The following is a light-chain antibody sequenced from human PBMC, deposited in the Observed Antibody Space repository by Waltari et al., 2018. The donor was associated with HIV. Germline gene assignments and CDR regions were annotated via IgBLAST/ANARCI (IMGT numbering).Light chain of an antibody. V-gene: IGLV1-47*01. Sequence: QSVLTQPPPAPGTPGPRVTISCSGSSTHIGINDASRYQHRPGTAPKLLILTNNQRPSWVPDRFSASKSGTSASLAISALQSDNEADYYCAAWDGSLRGGVFGGGTKLTV. CDR2: TNN. CDR3: AAWDGSLRGGV. J-gene: IGLJ3*02. CDR1: STHIGIND.